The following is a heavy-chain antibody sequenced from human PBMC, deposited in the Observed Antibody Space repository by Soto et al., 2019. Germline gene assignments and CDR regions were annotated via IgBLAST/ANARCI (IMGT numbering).Heavy chain of an antibody. D-gene: IGHD2-8*01. CDR2: IWYDGSNK. J-gene: IGHJ4*02. CDR3: ARGDCTNGVCPFDY. V-gene: IGHV3-33*01. CDR1: GFTFSSYG. Sequence: PGESLKISCAASGFTFSSYGMHWVRQAPGKGLEWVAVIWYDGSNKYYADSVKGRFTISRDNSKNTLYLQMNSLRAEDTAVYYCARGDCTNGVCPFDYWGQETLVTVSS.